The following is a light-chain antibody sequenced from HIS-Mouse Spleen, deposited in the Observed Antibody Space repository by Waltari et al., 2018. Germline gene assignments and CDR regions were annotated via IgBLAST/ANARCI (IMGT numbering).Light chain of an antibody. Sequence: SYVLTQPPSVSVAPGQTARITCGGNTIGSKSVHWYQQKPGQAPVLVGYDDSDRPSGIPERFSGSNSGNTATLTISRVEAGDEADYYCQVWDSSSDHRVFGGGTKLTVL. CDR1: TIGSKS. J-gene: IGLJ3*02. CDR2: DDS. CDR3: QVWDSSSDHRV. V-gene: IGLV3-21*02.